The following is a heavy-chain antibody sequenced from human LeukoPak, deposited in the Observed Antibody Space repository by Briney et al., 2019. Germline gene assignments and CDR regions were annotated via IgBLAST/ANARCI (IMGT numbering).Heavy chain of an antibody. CDR3: AAATDRSGYLLTR. CDR2: IVVGSGNT. D-gene: IGHD3-22*01. J-gene: IGHJ4*02. CDR1: GFTFTSSA. Sequence: ASVKVSCTASGFTFTSSAVQWVRQARGQRLEWIGWIVVGSGNTNYAQKFQERVTITRDMFTSTAYMELSSLRSEDTAVYYCAAATDRSGYLLTRWGQGTLVTVSS. V-gene: IGHV1-58*01.